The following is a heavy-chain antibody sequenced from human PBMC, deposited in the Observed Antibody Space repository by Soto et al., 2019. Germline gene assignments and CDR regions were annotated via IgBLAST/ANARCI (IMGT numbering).Heavy chain of an antibody. CDR1: GFTFTDFY. D-gene: IGHD4-4*01. V-gene: IGHV3-7*03. J-gene: IGHJ4*02. Sequence: EVQLVQSGGGLVQPGGSLRLSCVGSGFTFTDFYMNWVRQAPGKGLEWVANIRPDGSETNYVESVKGRFTTSRDNAKNSLFLQWNSLRADDTAVYYCAGWGGHDYNYWGQGMLVTVSS. CDR2: IRPDGSET. CDR3: AGWGGHDYNY.